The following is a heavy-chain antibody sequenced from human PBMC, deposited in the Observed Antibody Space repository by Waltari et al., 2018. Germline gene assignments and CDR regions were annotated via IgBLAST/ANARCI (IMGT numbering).Heavy chain of an antibody. CDR1: GGTFSSYA. CDR2: IIPIFGTA. CDR3: ATGGHSSGWLY. J-gene: IGHJ4*02. D-gene: IGHD6-19*01. Sequence: GGTFSSYAISWVRQAPGQGLEWMGGIIPIFGTANYAQKFQGRVTITTDESTSTAYMELSSLRSEDTAVYYCATGGHSSGWLYWGQGTLVTVSS. V-gene: IGHV1-69*05.